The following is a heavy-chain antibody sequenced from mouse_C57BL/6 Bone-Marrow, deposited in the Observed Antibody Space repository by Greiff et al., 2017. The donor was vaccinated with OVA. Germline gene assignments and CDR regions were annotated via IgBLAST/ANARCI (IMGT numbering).Heavy chain of an antibody. CDR1: GFSLSTSGMG. J-gene: IGHJ4*01. CDR3: ARRGGYYGSSYAMDY. D-gene: IGHD1-1*01. V-gene: IGHV8-12*01. CDR2: IYWDDDK. Sequence: QVTLKESGPGILQSSQTLSLTCSFSGFSLSTSGMGVRWIRQPSGTGLEWLAHIYWDDDKRYNPSLKSRLTISKDTSRNQVFLKITSVDTADTATYYCARRGGYYGSSYAMDYWGQGTSVTVSS.